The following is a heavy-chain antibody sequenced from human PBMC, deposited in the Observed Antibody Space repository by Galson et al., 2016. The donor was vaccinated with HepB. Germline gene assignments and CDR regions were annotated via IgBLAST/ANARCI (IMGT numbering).Heavy chain of an antibody. Sequence: SLRLSCAASGFTFSNYWMSWVRQAPGKGLEWVSLIYSGGSTYYADSVKGRFTISRDSSKNTLYLQMNSLRAEDTAVYYCARDRHCITTSCQGLWGPGALVTVSS. D-gene: IGHD2-2*01. CDR3: ARDRHCITTSCQGL. J-gene: IGHJ4*02. V-gene: IGHV3-53*01. CDR2: IYSGGST. CDR1: GFTFSNYW.